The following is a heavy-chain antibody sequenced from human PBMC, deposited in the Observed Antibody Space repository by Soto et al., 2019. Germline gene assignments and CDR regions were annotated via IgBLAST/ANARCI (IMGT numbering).Heavy chain of an antibody. CDR2: VYHNGGA. V-gene: IGHV4-39*01. Sequence: PSESLSPTGTVSVVSFHNSQSFWAWILQPPGKGLQFIASVYHNGGAHYNSSLKSRVTISVDTANNQVSLRMRSLTAADTAFYYCGRVVEGATRHTDPDSWGQGILVTVSS. J-gene: IGHJ5*01. D-gene: IGHD2-21*01. CDR3: GRVVEGATRHTDPDS. CDR1: VVSFHNSQSF.